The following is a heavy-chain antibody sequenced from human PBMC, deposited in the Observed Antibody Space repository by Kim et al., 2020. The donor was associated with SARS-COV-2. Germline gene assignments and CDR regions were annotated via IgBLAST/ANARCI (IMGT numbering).Heavy chain of an antibody. Sequence: ADAVKGRITISRDNSKNSLYMQMNSQRAEDTALYYCAKALAEAHPYPVHSWGQGTLVTVSS. V-gene: IGHV3-43*01. J-gene: IGHJ4*02. D-gene: IGHD6-13*01. CDR3: AKALAEAHPYPVHS.